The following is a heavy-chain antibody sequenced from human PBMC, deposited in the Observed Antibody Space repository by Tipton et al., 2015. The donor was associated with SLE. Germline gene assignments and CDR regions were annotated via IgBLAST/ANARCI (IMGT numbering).Heavy chain of an antibody. CDR1: DGSVNNYH. D-gene: IGHD2-2*01. CDR3: AVGYCESTSCQREYYHH. V-gene: IGHV4-39*07. CDR2: IYHSGAT. Sequence: TLSLTCTVSDGSVNNYHWGWIRQPPGKGLEWVGTIYHSGATFCNPSLESRVTISVDTSKNQFSLRLTSVTAADTAVYYCAVGYCESTSCQREYYHHWGQGTLVTVSS. J-gene: IGHJ1*01.